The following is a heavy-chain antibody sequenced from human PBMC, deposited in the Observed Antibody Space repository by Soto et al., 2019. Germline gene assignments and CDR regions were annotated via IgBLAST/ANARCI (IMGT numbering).Heavy chain of an antibody. D-gene: IGHD2-2*01. Sequence: PSETLSLTCAVYGGSFNDFFWSWIRQPPGKGLEWIGESTHSGSTYYNPSLKSRVTISIDRSKNQFSLKLSSVTAADTAVYYCARVPDYWGQGILVTVSS. CDR3: ARVPDY. CDR2: STHSGST. J-gene: IGHJ4*02. V-gene: IGHV4-34*01. CDR1: GGSFNDFF.